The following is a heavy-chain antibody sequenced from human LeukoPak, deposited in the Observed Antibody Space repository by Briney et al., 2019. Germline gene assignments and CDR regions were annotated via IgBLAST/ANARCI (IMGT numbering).Heavy chain of an antibody. J-gene: IGHJ4*02. CDR1: GFTFSDYS. CDR3: ARVSRGNYYFDY. V-gene: IGHV3-21*01. CDR2: ISSSSGNI. Sequence: GGSLRLSCAASGFTFSDYSMNWVRQAPGKGLEWVSSISSSSGNIYYTDSVKGRFTISRDNARNSLYLQMNSLRAEDTAVYYCARVSRGNYYFDYWGPGTLVTVSS.